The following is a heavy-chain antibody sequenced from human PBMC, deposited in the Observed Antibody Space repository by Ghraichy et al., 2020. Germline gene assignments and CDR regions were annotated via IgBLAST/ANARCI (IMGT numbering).Heavy chain of an antibody. CDR2: INPSDGAT. J-gene: IGHJ6*02. V-gene: IGHV1-46*01. CDR1: GYTFISYF. CDR3: ARDGADSWYGLAYGMDV. D-gene: IGHD6-13*01. Sequence: ASVKVSCRASGYTFISYFIHWVRQAPGQGLEWMGIINPSDGATTYAQKFQGRITMTRDTSTTTVYMELSSLRPEDTAMYYCARDGADSWYGLAYGMDVWGQGTTVTVS.